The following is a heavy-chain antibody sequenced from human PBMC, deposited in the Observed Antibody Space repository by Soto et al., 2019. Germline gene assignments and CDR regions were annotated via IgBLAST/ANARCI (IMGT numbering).Heavy chain of an antibody. CDR1: GGSISSGGYS. Sequence: PSETLSLTCAVSGGSISSGGYSWSWIRQPPGKGLEWIGYIYHSGSTYYNPSLKSRVTISVDRSKNQFSLKLSSMTAADTAVYYCARGSGSYNWFDPWGQGTLVTVSS. CDR3: ARGSGSYNWFDP. CDR2: IYHSGST. D-gene: IGHD3-10*01. V-gene: IGHV4-30-2*01. J-gene: IGHJ5*02.